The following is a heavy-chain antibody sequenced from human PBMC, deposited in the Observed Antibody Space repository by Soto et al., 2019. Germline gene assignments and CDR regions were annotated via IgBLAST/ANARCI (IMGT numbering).Heavy chain of an antibody. D-gene: IGHD6-13*01. CDR3: AREAIAAAAPHGLDV. J-gene: IGHJ6*02. CDR2: ILYDGSNT. CDR1: GFTFSNYV. V-gene: IGHV3-30-3*01. Sequence: GGSLRLSCAASGFTFSNYVMHWVRQAPGKGLDWVAVILYDGSNTYYADSVKGRFTISRDNSKNTLYVQMNSLRVEDTAVYYCAREAIAAAAPHGLDVWGQGTTVTVSS.